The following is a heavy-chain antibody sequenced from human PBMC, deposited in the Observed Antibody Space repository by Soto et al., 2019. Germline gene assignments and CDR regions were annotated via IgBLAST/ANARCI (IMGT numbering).Heavy chain of an antibody. V-gene: IGHV4-59*01. D-gene: IGHD6-6*01. J-gene: IGHJ4*02. CDR1: GGSISSYY. CDR3: AKDVLVEGTSSPDMFDY. CDR2: VYDSGGT. Sequence: SETLSLTCTVSGGSISSYYCSWIRQPPGKGLEWIGYVYDSGGTNDNPSLKGRVTIRLDAPKNKFSLKLSSVIAADTAVYYCAKDVLVEGTSSPDMFDYWGQGTQVTVSS.